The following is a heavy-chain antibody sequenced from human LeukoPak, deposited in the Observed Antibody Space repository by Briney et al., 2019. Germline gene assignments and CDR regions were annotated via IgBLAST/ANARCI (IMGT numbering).Heavy chain of an antibody. CDR2: IYYDGST. CDR3: TRDRQLEWFYS. J-gene: IGHJ5*01. V-gene: IGHV4-39*07. CDR1: GGSISRSSVY. Sequence: PSETLSLTCSVSGGSISRSSVYWGWILQSPGEGLEWIGTIYYDGSTYYNPSLKSRVTISMDTSKNQFSLNLSSVTAADTAVYYCTRDRQLEWFYSWGQGTLVTVCS. D-gene: IGHD3-10*01.